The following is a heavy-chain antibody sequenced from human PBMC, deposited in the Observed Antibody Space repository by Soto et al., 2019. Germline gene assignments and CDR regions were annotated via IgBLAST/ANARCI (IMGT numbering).Heavy chain of an antibody. J-gene: IGHJ4*02. CDR3: ASVDTVMVTGIDY. CDR1: GFTFTSYG. V-gene: IGHV3-30*03. Sequence: QVQLVESGGGVVQPGRSLRLSCAASGFTFTSYGMHLVRQAPGKGLEWVAFISYDGSNKDYAAHVKGRFTISRDNSKNTVYLQMNSLRGEDTAVFYCASVDTVMVTGIDYWGQGTLVTVSS. D-gene: IGHD5-18*01. CDR2: ISYDGSNK.